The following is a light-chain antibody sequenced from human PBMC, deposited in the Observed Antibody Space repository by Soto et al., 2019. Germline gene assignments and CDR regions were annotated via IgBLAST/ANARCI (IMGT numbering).Light chain of an antibody. CDR1: QSISTY. Sequence: DILMTQSPSSLSASVGDRVTITCRASQSISTYLNWYQQKPGKAPQLLLYGASSLESGVPSRFTGSRSGTDFTLTISSLQPEDFATYHCQQSHSTPWTFGQGTKVEVK. J-gene: IGKJ1*01. CDR2: GAS. CDR3: QQSHSTPWT. V-gene: IGKV1-39*01.